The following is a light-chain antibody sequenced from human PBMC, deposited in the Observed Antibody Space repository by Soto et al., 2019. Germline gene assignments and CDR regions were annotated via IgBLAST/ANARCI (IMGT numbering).Light chain of an antibody. V-gene: IGKV3-20*01. CDR3: QQYGSSVT. J-gene: IGKJ3*01. CDR1: QTVSRNY. CDR2: AAS. Sequence: ILLTQSPCTLSLSPGERATLSCRASQTVSRNYLAWYQQKPGHAPSLLIYAASTRATGIPDRLSGSGSGTDFTLSISRLEPEDFPVYYCQQYGSSVTFGPGTKVDIK.